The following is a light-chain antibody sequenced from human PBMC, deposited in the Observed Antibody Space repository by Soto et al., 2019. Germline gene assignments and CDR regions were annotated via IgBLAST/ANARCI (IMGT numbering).Light chain of an antibody. CDR2: DVS. V-gene: IGLV2-14*01. J-gene: IGLJ1*01. CDR1: SSDVGGYNY. CDR3: TSSTRTSSSTYV. Sequence: QSALTQPASVSGSPGQSITISCTGTSSDVGGYNYVSWYQQHPGKAPKLMIYDVSNRPSGVSNRFSGSKSGNTASLTISGLQAEGDADYYCTSSTRTSSSTYVFGTGTKVTVL.